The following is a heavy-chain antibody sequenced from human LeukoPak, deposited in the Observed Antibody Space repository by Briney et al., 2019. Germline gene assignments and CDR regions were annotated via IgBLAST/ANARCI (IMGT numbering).Heavy chain of an antibody. J-gene: IGHJ6*02. CDR2: ISGSGGST. D-gene: IGHD1-1*01. V-gene: IGHV3-23*01. Sequence: PGGSLRLSCAASGFTFSSYAMSWVRQAPGKGLEWVSAISGSGGSTYYADSVKGRFTISRDNSKDTLYLQMNSLGAEDTAVYYCAKERPQHYYYGMDVWGQGTTVTVSS. CDR3: AKERPQHYYYGMDV. CDR1: GFTFSSYA.